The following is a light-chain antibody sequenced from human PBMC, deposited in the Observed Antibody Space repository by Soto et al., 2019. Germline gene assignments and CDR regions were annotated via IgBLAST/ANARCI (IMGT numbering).Light chain of an antibody. CDR1: SSNIGSNY. CDR2: RNN. V-gene: IGLV1-47*01. Sequence: QSVLTQPPSASGTPGQRVTISCSGSSSNIGSNYVYWYHQLPGTAPKLVIYRNNQRPSGGPDRISGSKSGTSASPAISGLRSEDEADYYCSSYTTSSTRVFGTGTKLTVL. J-gene: IGLJ1*01. CDR3: SSYTTSSTRV.